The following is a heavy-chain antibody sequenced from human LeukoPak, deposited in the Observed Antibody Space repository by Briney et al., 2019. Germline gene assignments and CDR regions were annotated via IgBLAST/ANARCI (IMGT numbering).Heavy chain of an antibody. CDR3: ARDHGGGYDYSNS. J-gene: IGHJ4*02. CDR1: GFTFSSYS. Sequence: GGSLRLSCAASGFTFSSYSMNWVRQAPGKGLEWVSSISSSSSYIYYADSVKGRFTISRDNSKNTLYLQMNSLRAEDTAVYYCARDHGGGYDYSNSWGQGTLVTVSS. CDR2: ISSSSSYI. D-gene: IGHD4-11*01. V-gene: IGHV3-21*01.